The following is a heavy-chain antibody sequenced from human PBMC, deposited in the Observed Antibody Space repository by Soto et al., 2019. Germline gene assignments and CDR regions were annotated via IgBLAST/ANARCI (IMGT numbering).Heavy chain of an antibody. Sequence: SETLSLTCTVSGGSISSYYWSWIRQPPGKGLEWIGYIYYSGSTNYNPSLKSRVTISVDTSKNQFSLKLSSVTAADTAVYYCSRAISPEGVYGDYYFDYWGQGTLVTVSS. D-gene: IGHD4-17*01. CDR1: GGSISSYY. V-gene: IGHV4-59*01. CDR3: SRAISPEGVYGDYYFDY. CDR2: IYYSGST. J-gene: IGHJ4*02.